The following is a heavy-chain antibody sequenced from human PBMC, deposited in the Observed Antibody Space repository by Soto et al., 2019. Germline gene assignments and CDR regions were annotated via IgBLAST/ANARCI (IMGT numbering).Heavy chain of an antibody. D-gene: IGHD3-10*01. CDR3: ARDWGGLGY. Sequence: PGGSLRLSCAASGFIFSNYWMTWVRQAPGKGLEWVANIIGDGSEKSYVDSVKGRFTISRDNAKNSLYLEMNSLRVEDTAIYYCARDWGGLGYWGQGTLVTVSS. V-gene: IGHV3-7*03. J-gene: IGHJ4*02. CDR1: GFIFSNYW. CDR2: IIGDGSEK.